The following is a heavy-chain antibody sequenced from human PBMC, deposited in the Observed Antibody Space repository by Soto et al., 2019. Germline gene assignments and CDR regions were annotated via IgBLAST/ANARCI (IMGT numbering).Heavy chain of an antibody. Sequence: PWETLSLTCTVSGGSISSYYWSWIRQPAGKGLEWIGRIYTSGSTNYNPSLKSRVTMSVDTSKNQFSLKLSSVTAADTAVYYCARDNPRYCSGGSCYRYYYYGMDVWGQGTTVTVSS. CDR3: ARDNPRYCSGGSCYRYYYYGMDV. V-gene: IGHV4-4*07. CDR1: GGSISSYY. J-gene: IGHJ6*02. CDR2: IYTSGST. D-gene: IGHD2-15*01.